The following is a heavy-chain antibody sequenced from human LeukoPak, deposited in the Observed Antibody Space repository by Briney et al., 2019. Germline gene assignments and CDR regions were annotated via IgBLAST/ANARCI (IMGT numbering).Heavy chain of an antibody. D-gene: IGHD2-15*01. CDR2: MNHSGST. CDR3: ARGVYCSGGSCYRPLDY. J-gene: IGHJ4*02. CDR1: GGSFSGYY. Sequence: SETLSLTCAVYGGSFSGYYWSWIRHPPGKGREWIGEMNHSGSTNSNPSLKSRVTISVDTSKNQFSLRLSSVTAADTAVYYCARGVYCSGGSCYRPLDYWGQGTLVTVSS. V-gene: IGHV4-34*01.